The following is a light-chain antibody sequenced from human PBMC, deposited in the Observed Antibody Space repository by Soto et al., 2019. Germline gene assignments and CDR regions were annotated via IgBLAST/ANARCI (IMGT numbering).Light chain of an antibody. CDR3: QHDNICAST. CDR2: GPS. J-gene: IGKJ1*01. Sequence: EIVMTQSPATLSVSPGERATLSCRASQSVSSNLAWFQQKPGQAPRLLINGPSTSATGVPGRISGRGCGSDLHPTLSSWRSEDFAVYHRQHDNICASTFGQGTKVEMK. CDR1: QSVSSN. V-gene: IGKV3-15*01.